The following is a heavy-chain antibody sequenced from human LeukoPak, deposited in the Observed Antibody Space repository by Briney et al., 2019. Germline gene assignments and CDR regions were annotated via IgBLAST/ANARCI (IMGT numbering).Heavy chain of an antibody. CDR1: GGSISSGSYY. CDR3: AGGSGYYFDH. CDR2: IYTSGST. Sequence: SETLSLTCTVSGGSISSGSYYWSWIRQPAGKGLEWIGRIYTSGSTNYNPSLKSRVTISVDTSKNQFSLKLSSVTAADTAVYYCAGGSGYYFDHWGQGTLVTVSS. J-gene: IGHJ4*02. V-gene: IGHV4-61*02. D-gene: IGHD3-10*01.